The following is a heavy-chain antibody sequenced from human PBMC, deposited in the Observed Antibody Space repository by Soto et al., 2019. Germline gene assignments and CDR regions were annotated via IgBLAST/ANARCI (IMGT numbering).Heavy chain of an antibody. CDR2: VDYTGSYT. Sequence: EVQLLESGGGLVQPGGSLRLSCAASGFTFSGFAMNWVRQPPGKGLEWVSSVDYTGSYTFYAASVKGRFTISRDNSTNMVYLELNSLRAEDTAVYHCAKRSGGFSEFDYWGQGTLVIVSS. J-gene: IGHJ4*02. D-gene: IGHD5-12*01. CDR3: AKRSGGFSEFDY. CDR1: GFTFSGFA. V-gene: IGHV3-23*01.